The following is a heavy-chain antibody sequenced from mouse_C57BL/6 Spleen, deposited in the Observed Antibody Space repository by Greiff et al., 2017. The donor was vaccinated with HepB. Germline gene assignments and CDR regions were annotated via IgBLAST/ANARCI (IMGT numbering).Heavy chain of an antibody. D-gene: IGHD2-5*01. CDR2: ISDGGSYT. Sequence: DVQLVESGGGLVKPGGSLKLSCAASGFTFSSYAMSWVRQTPEKRLEWVATISDGGSYTYYPDNVKGRFTISRDNAKNNLYLQMSHLKSEDTAMYYCARDYYSKGPMDYWGQGTSVTVSS. V-gene: IGHV5-4*01. CDR1: GFTFSSYA. J-gene: IGHJ4*01. CDR3: ARDYYSKGPMDY.